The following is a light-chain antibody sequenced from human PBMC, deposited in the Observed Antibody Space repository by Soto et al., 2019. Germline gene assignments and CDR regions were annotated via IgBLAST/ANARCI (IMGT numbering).Light chain of an antibody. V-gene: IGKV1-39*01. J-gene: IGKJ3*01. CDR2: GAS. CDR3: QQSYTTPRT. Sequence: DIQMTQSPSSLSASVGDRVTLTCRASQSISNFLNWYQQKPGKAPKLLIYGASNLQGGVPSRFSGSGSGTDFTLTISSLQPEDFATYYCQQSYTTPRTFGPGSKVDIK. CDR1: QSISNF.